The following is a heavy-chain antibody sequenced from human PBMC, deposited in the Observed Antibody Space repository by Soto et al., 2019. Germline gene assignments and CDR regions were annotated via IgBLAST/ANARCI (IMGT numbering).Heavy chain of an antibody. D-gene: IGHD1-7*01. CDR3: ARVQLRGDAFDI. CDR2: ISAYNGNT. CDR1: GYTFTSYG. J-gene: IGHJ3*02. Sequence: ASVKVSCKAPGYTFTSYGISWVRQAPGQGLEWMGWISAYNGNTNYAQKFQGRVAMTTDTSTSTAYMELRRLRSDDTAVYYCARVQLRGDAFDIWGQGTMVTVSS. V-gene: IGHV1-18*01.